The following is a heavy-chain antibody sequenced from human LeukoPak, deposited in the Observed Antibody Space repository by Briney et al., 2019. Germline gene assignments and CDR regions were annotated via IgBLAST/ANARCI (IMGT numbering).Heavy chain of an antibody. D-gene: IGHD1-26*01. CDR3: AKKSRGGSYYDYFDY. CDR2: IKQDGSEK. CDR1: GFTFRSYW. V-gene: IGHV3-7*03. J-gene: IGHJ4*02. Sequence: GGSLRLSCVVSGFTFRSYWMSWVRQAPGKGLEWVANIKQDGSEKYYVGSVMGRFTISRDNAKNSLYLQMNSLRAEDTAVYYCAKKSRGGSYYDYFDYWGQGTLVTVSS.